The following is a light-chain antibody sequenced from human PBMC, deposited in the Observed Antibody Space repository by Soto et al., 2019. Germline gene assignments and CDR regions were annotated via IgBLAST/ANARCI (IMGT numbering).Light chain of an antibody. J-gene: IGKJ5*01. V-gene: IGKV3-20*01. Sequence: ENVLTQSPGNPSLSPGGRGPLSCRAIDSSHNDYLAWYQQKPGQAPRLLIHGASSRATGIPDRFSGSGSGTDFTLTISRLEPEDFAVYYCQQYGNSPQVTFGQGTRLEIK. CDR2: GAS. CDR1: DSSHNDY. CDR3: QQYGNSPQVT.